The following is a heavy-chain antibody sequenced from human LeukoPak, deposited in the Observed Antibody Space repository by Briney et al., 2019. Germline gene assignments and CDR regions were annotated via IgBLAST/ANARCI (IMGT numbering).Heavy chain of an antibody. J-gene: IGHJ3*02. Sequence: TSETLSLTCAVYGGSFSGYYWSWIRQPPGKGLEWIGEINHSGSTNYNPSLKSRVTISVDTSKNQFSLKLSSVTAADTAVNYCARGGYNWNYDAFDIWGQGTMVTVSS. D-gene: IGHD1-7*01. CDR2: INHSGST. V-gene: IGHV4-34*01. CDR1: GGSFSGYY. CDR3: ARGGYNWNYDAFDI.